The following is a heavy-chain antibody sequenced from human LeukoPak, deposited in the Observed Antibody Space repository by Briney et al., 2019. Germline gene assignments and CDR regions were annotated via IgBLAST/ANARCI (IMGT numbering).Heavy chain of an antibody. J-gene: IGHJ4*02. V-gene: IGHV6-1*01. Sequence: SQTLSLTCAISGDSVSSNSAAWNWIRQSPSRGLEWLGRTYYRSKWYNDYAVSVKSRITINPDTSKNQFSLQLNSVTPEDTAVYYCARESGEYGDPINADAGPTSEVSDYWGQGTLVTVSP. D-gene: IGHD4-17*01. CDR3: ARESGEYGDPINADAGPTSEVSDY. CDR2: TYYRSKWYN. CDR1: GDSVSSNSAA.